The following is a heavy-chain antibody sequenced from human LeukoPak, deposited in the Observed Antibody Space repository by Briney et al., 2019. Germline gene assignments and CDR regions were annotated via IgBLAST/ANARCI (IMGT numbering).Heavy chain of an antibody. CDR3: ARRDHTGRSHAWFDP. D-gene: IGHD1-14*01. CDR2: LSDTGTT. Sequence: PSETLSLTCTVSGGSVSTISHFWDWVRQPPGKGLEWIVSLSDTGTTYYNPSLESRVTISVDTSKNQFSLKLSSVTAADTAVYYCARRDHTGRSHAWFDPWGQGTLVTVSS. J-gene: IGHJ5*02. CDR1: GGSVSTISHF. V-gene: IGHV4-39*01.